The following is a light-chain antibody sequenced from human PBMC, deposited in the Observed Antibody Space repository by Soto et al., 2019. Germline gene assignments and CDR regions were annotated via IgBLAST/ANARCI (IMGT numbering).Light chain of an antibody. Sequence: DIVLTQSPGTLSLSPGGRATLSCRASQSVSSTYLAWYQQKPGQAPRLLIYGASNRATGIPDRFSGSGSGTDFTLTISRLEPEDFAVYYCQQYGGSRWTFGQGTKVDIK. CDR3: QQYGGSRWT. CDR2: GAS. CDR1: QSVSSTY. V-gene: IGKV3-20*01. J-gene: IGKJ1*01.